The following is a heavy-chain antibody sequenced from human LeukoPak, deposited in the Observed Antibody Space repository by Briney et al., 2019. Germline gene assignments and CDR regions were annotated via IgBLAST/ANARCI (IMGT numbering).Heavy chain of an antibody. J-gene: IGHJ4*02. V-gene: IGHV4-59*12. CDR3: ARRAPGDSFDY. CDR2: IYHSEST. Sequence: SETLSLTCTVSGGSISSYYWSWIRQPPGKGLEWIGYIYHSESTNYNPSLKSRVTISVDRSKNQFSLKLRSVTAADTAVYYCARRAPGDSFDYWGQGNLVTVSS. D-gene: IGHD6-13*01. CDR1: GGSISSYY.